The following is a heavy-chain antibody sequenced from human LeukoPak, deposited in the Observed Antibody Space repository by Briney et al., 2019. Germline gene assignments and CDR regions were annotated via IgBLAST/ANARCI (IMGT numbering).Heavy chain of an antibody. J-gene: IGHJ4*02. Sequence: GSLRLSCAASGFTVSSNYMSWVRPAPGKGLEWVSVIYSGGSTYYADSVKGRFTISRDNSKNTLYLQMNSLRAEDTAVYYCARDAAKIGRGWYFDYWGQGTLVTVSS. V-gene: IGHV3-66*01. CDR1: GFTVSSNY. D-gene: IGHD6-25*01. CDR2: IYSGGST. CDR3: ARDAAKIGRGWYFDY.